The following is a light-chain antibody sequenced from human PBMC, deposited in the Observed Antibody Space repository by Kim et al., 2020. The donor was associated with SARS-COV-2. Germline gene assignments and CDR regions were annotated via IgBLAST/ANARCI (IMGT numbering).Light chain of an antibody. Sequence: SPGERATLACRASQSVSSSVLAWYQQKPGQTPRLLIYSAARRPTGSPDRCSGSGYGTEFTLTISRLEPEDFAVYYCQQYGSSPATFGQGTKVDIK. V-gene: IGKV3-20*01. CDR2: SAA. J-gene: IGKJ1*01. CDR3: QQYGSSPAT. CDR1: QSVSSSV.